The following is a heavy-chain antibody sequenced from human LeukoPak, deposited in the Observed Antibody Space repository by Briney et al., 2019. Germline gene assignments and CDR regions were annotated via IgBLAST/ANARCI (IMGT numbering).Heavy chain of an antibody. CDR1: GGSISSYY. J-gene: IGHJ4*02. CDR3: ARERATSGRCRFDF. D-gene: IGHD6-25*01. V-gene: IGHV4-59*01. Sequence: SETLSLTCTVSGGSISSYYWSWIRQPPGKGLEWSGYIYYSWCTNYNPSLKSRVTISLDRDKSQFSLKLTSVTAADTAVYYCARERATSGRCRFDFWGQGALVTVSS. CDR2: IYYSWCT.